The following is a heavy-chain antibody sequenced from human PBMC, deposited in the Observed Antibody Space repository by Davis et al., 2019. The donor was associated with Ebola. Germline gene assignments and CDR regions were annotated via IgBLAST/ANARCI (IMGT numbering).Heavy chain of an antibody. CDR1: GGSFSGYY. D-gene: IGHD6-19*01. CDR3: ARVGGQWLAYYFDY. CDR2: INHSGST. Sequence: PGGSLRLSCAVYGGSFSGYYWSWIRQPPGKGLEWIGEINHSGSTNYNPSLKSRVTISVDTSKNQFSLKLSSVTAADTAVYYCARVGGQWLAYYFDYWGQGTLVTVSS. J-gene: IGHJ4*02. V-gene: IGHV4-34*01.